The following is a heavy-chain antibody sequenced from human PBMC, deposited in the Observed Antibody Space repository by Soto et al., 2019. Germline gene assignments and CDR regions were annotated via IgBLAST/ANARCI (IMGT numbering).Heavy chain of an antibody. CDR3: TRVSLQWLVHEP. CDR1: GFTFSSYA. D-gene: IGHD6-19*01. V-gene: IGHV3-23*01. CDR2: ISGSGGST. Sequence: PVGSLRLSCAASGFTFSSYAMSWVRQAPGKGLEWVSAISGSGGSTYYADSVKGRFTISRDNSKNTLYLQMNSLRAEDTAVYYFTRVSLQWLVHEPWRQDTLVTVAS. J-gene: IGHJ1*01.